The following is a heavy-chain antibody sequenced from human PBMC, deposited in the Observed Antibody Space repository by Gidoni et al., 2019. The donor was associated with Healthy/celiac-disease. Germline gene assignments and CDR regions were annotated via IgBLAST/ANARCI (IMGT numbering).Heavy chain of an antibody. J-gene: IGHJ4*02. CDR1: GGTFSSYA. CDR3: ARKGGYCSGGSCYSGWDY. V-gene: IGHV1-69*01. CDR2: IIPIFGTA. Sequence: GQSGAEVKKPGSSVKVSCKASGGTFSSYAISWVRQAPGQGLEWMGGIIPIFGTANHAQKFQGRVTITADESTSTAYMELSSLRSEDTAVYYCARKGGYCSGGSCYSGWDYWGQGTLVTVSS. D-gene: IGHD2-15*01.